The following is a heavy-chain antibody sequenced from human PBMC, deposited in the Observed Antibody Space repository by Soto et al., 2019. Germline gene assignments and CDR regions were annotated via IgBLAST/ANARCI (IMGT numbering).Heavy chain of an antibody. Sequence: QVQLVESGGGVVQPGRSLRLSCAASGFTFSSYGMHWVRQAPGKGLEWVAVIWYDGSNKYYADSVKGRFTISRDNSKNTLYLKMNSLRAEDTAVYYCARDKGPYSSSSSLFDPWGQGTLVTVSS. CDR3: ARDKGPYSSSSSLFDP. CDR1: GFTFSSYG. D-gene: IGHD6-6*01. J-gene: IGHJ5*02. CDR2: IWYDGSNK. V-gene: IGHV3-33*01.